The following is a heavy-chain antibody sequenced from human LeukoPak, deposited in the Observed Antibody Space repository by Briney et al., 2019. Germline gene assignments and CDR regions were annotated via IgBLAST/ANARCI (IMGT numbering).Heavy chain of an antibody. Sequence: SETLSLTCTVSGASISDYYWTWIRQPPGKGLEWIGHIYYSGNTIYNPSLKSRVTISIDTSKNQFSLKLSSVTTADTAVYYCAGEDYFDTSGYASWRFDIWGQGTMVTVSS. D-gene: IGHD3-22*01. J-gene: IGHJ3*02. CDR2: IYYSGNT. CDR1: GASISDYY. CDR3: AGEDYFDTSGYASWRFDI. V-gene: IGHV4-59*01.